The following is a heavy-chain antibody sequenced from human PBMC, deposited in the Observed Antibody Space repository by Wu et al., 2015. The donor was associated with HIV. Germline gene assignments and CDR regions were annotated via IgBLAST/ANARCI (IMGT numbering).Heavy chain of an antibody. J-gene: IGHJ5*02. CDR2: INPNSGAT. V-gene: IGHV1-2*02. CDR1: GYTFTDHY. D-gene: IGHD3-10*01. Sequence: QVQLVQSGAEVKKPGASVKVSCKASGYTFTDHYIHWLRQAPGQGLEWMGWINPNSGATNYAQEFQGRVTLTRDMTITTVYMDLTRLESDDTAVYFCARATSFGIIIRFDPWGQGTLVTVSS. CDR3: ARATSFGIIIRFDP.